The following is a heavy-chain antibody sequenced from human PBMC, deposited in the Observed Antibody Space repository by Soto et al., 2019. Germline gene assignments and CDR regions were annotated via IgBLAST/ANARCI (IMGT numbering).Heavy chain of an antibody. D-gene: IGHD1-1*01. CDR2: ISWNSGSI. V-gene: IGHV3-9*01. J-gene: IGHJ6*03. Sequence: GGSLRLSCAASGFTFDDYAMHWVRQAPGKGLEWVSGISWNSGSIGYADSVKGRFTISRDNAKNSLYLQMNSLRAEDTALYYCAKAGYPYYYYYYMDVWGKGTTVTVSS. CDR3: AKAGYPYYYYYYMDV. CDR1: GFTFDDYA.